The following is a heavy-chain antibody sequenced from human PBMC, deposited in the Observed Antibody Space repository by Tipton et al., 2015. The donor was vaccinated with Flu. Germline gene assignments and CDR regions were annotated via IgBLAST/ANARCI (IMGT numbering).Heavy chain of an antibody. CDR1: GFTFDTYW. D-gene: IGHD4-17*01. V-gene: IGHV3-7*03. CDR2: IKPDGSAN. CDR3: ARDPDYANFDY. J-gene: IGHJ4*02. Sequence: GSLRLSCAGSGFTFDTYWMTWVRQAPGKGLEWVASIKPDGSANYYVDSVKGRFTISRDNIKNSLYLQMNSLRAEDTAIYYCARDPDYANFDYWGQGTPVTVSS.